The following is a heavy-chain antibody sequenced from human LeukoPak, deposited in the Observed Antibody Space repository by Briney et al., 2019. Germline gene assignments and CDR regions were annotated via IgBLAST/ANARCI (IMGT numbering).Heavy chain of an antibody. D-gene: IGHD6-19*01. CDR2: INPDGTTT. V-gene: IGHV3-74*01. Sequence: GGSLRLSCAASGFTFRTSWMHWVRQAPGKGLVWVARINPDGTTTTYADSVKGRFTISRDNAANTLFLQMDSLRAEDTAVYYCAKEITRPNRAVAGLNYWGQGTLVTVSS. CDR3: AKEITRPNRAVAGLNY. J-gene: IGHJ4*02. CDR1: GFTFRTSW.